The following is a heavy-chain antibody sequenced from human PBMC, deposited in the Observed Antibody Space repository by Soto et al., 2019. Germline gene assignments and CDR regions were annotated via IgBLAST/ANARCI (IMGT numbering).Heavy chain of an antibody. CDR1: GFTFSSYG. CDR2: IWYDGSNK. D-gene: IGHD6-13*01. CDR3: ARDPSSSSWDIDY. V-gene: IGHV3-33*01. J-gene: IGHJ4*02. Sequence: SGGSLRLSCAASGFTFSSYGMHWVRQAPGKGLGWVAVIWYDGSNKYYADSVKGRFTISRDNSKNTLYLQMNSLRAEDTAVYYCARDPSSSSWDIDYWGQGTLVTVSS.